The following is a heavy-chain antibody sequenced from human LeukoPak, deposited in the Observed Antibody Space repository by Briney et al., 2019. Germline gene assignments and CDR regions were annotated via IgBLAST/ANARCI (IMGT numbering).Heavy chain of an antibody. J-gene: IGHJ4*02. CDR2: IKQDGGEK. CDR3: ARARIAVARYYFDY. V-gene: IGHV3-7*01. Sequence: PGGSLRLSCAASGFTFSSYWMSWVRQAPGKWLEWVANIKQDGGEKYYVDSVKGRFTMSRDNPKNSLYLHMNSLRAEDTAVYYCARARIAVARYYFDYWGQGTLVPVSS. D-gene: IGHD6-19*01. CDR1: GFTFSSYW.